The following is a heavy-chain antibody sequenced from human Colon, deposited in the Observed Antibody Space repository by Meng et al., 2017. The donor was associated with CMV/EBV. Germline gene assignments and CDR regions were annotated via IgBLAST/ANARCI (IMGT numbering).Heavy chain of an antibody. CDR2: ISSTGHDM. CDR1: GFTLRNYN. D-gene: IGHD3-3*01. V-gene: IGHV3-21*01. J-gene: IGHJ6*02. CDR3: ARDGVRITIFGVDLYGMDV. Sequence: GESLRLSCAVSGFTLRNYNMNWVRQAPAKGLEWVSSISSTGHDMFYADSVKGRFTISTDNAKNTVYLEMNSLTAEDTAVYYCARDGVRITIFGVDLYGMDVWGQGTAVTVSS.